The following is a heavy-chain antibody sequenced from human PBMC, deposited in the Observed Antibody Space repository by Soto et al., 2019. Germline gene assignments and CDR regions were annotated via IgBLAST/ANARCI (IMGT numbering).Heavy chain of an antibody. J-gene: IGHJ6*03. CDR3: ARGSRIYYDILTGYYRAYYYYMDV. CDR1: GGSFSGYY. CDR2: INHSGST. D-gene: IGHD3-9*01. V-gene: IGHV4-34*01. Sequence: QVQLQQWGAGLLKPSETLSLTCAVYGGSFSGYYWSWIRQPPGKGLEWVGEINHSGSTNYNPSLKCRVPISVDTSKNQFSLKLSSVTAADTAVYYCARGSRIYYDILTGYYRAYYYYMDVWGKGTTVTVSS.